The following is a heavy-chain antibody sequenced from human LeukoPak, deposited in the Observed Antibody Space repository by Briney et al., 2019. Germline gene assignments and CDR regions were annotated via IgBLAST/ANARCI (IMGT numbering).Heavy chain of an antibody. V-gene: IGHV4-4*07. Sequence: SETLSLNCTVSGGSIISYYWSWIRQPAGKGLEWIGRIYSSGTTNYNPSLKSRLTMSVDTSKNQFSLKLSSVTAADTAVYYCARAFYPGYYSYMAVWGKGTTVTVSS. CDR3: ARAFYPGYYSYMAV. D-gene: IGHD3-3*02. J-gene: IGHJ6*03. CDR1: GGSIISYY. CDR2: IYSSGTT.